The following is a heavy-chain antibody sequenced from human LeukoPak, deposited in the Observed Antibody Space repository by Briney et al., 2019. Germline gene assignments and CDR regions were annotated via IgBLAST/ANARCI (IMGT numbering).Heavy chain of an antibody. Sequence: ASVKVSCKASGGTFSSYAISWVRQAPGQGLEWMGGIIPIFGTANYAQKFHGRVTITADESTSTAYMELSSLRSEDTAVYYCARGLEMATISLDYWGQGTLVTVSS. V-gene: IGHV1-69*13. D-gene: IGHD5-24*01. CDR2: IIPIFGTA. CDR1: GGTFSSYA. CDR3: ARGLEMATISLDY. J-gene: IGHJ4*02.